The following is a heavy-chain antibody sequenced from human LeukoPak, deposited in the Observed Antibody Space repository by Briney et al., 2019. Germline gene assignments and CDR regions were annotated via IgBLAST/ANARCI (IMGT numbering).Heavy chain of an antibody. Sequence: GGSLRLSCAASGFTFSSYAMHWVRQAPGKGLEYVSAIGSNGVSTYYADSVKGRFTISRDNSKNTLYLQMGSLRAEDMAVYYCARTGILLYYYYYMDVWGKGTTVTVSS. CDR2: IGSNGVST. V-gene: IGHV3-64*02. J-gene: IGHJ6*03. CDR3: ARTGILLYYYYYMDV. CDR1: GFTFSSYA. D-gene: IGHD2-15*01.